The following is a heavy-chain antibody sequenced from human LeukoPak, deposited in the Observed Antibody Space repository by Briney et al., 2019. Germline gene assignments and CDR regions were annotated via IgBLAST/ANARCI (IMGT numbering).Heavy chain of an antibody. Sequence: GGSLRLSCSASGFTFSSYEMNWIRQTPGKGLEWVAHISSGGNTEYYADSVRGRFTVSRDNAENSLYLHMSSLRAEDSAVYYCARDTVDGPFVTSLDYWGQGVRVIVSS. CDR3: ARDTVDGPFVTSLDY. CDR1: GFTFSSYE. V-gene: IGHV3-48*03. D-gene: IGHD5-12*01. CDR2: ISSGGNTE. J-gene: IGHJ4*02.